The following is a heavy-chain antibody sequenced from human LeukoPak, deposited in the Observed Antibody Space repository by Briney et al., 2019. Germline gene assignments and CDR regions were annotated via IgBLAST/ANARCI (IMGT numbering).Heavy chain of an antibody. CDR3: AKDLWTKQNAPGYFDY. CDR1: AFTFTSYG. D-gene: IGHD1-1*01. V-gene: IGHV3-30*02. Sequence: PGGSLRLTCAVSAFTFTSYGVHWVRQAPGKGLEWVAFIRYDGSKQYYIDSVKGRFTVSRDNSKNTLYLQMNNLRAEDTAVYYCAKDLWTKQNAPGYFDYWGQGTLVTVSS. J-gene: IGHJ4*02. CDR2: IRYDGSKQ.